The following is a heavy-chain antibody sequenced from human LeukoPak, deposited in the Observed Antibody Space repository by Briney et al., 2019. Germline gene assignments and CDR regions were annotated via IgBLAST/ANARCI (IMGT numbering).Heavy chain of an antibody. CDR3: ARQGYSYRYFDY. V-gene: IGHV4-59*05. CDR1: GGSISSYY. D-gene: IGHD5-18*01. Sequence: PSETLSLTCTVSGGSISSYYWSWIRQPPGKGLGWIGTIFYSGSTYYNPSLKSRVTISVDTSKNQFSLKLSSVTAADTAVYYCARQGYSYRYFDYWGQGTLVTVSS. J-gene: IGHJ4*02. CDR2: IFYSGST.